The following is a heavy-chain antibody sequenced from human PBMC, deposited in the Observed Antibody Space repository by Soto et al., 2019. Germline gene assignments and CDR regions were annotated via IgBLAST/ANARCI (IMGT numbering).Heavy chain of an antibody. CDR3: ARGARPVSAGGVDD. V-gene: IGHV1-8*01. J-gene: IGHJ4*02. Sequence: QVQLVQSGAEVKKSGASVKVSCKASGYTFSSYDINWVRQATGQGLEWMGWMNPNSGDTGYAQKWQRRVTMTSNTSIRTVDKELYSLRSENKAVDYGARGARPVSAGGVDDWGQGSLVTGSP. D-gene: IGHD1-26*01. CDR2: MNPNSGDT. CDR1: GYTFSSYD.